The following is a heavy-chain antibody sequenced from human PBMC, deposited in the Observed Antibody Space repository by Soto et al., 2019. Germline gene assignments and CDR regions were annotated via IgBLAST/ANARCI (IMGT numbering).Heavy chain of an antibody. Sequence: SETLSLTCTVSGGSISSGDYYWSWIRQPPGKGLEWIGYIYYSGSTYYNPSLKSRVTISVDTSKNQFSLKLSSVTAADTAVYYCAREYCTNGVCYGVGAVDYWGQGTLVTVSS. CDR3: AREYCTNGVCYGVGAVDY. CDR2: IYYSGST. J-gene: IGHJ4*02. D-gene: IGHD2-8*01. V-gene: IGHV4-30-4*01. CDR1: GGSISSGDYY.